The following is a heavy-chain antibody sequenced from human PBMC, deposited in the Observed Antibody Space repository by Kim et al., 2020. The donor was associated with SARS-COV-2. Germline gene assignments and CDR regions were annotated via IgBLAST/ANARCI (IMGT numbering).Heavy chain of an antibody. V-gene: IGHV4-4*02. CDR2: IFHNGDT. CDR3: ARAFSVAVAGTYYYVVDV. D-gene: IGHD6-19*01. CDR1: GGSITSINR. J-gene: IGHJ6*02. Sequence: SETLSLTCAVSGGSITSINRWNWVRQPPGKGLEWIGEIFHNGDTNYNPSLKSRVTMSVDKSNNEFSLRLDSVTTADTAVYFCARAFSVAVAGTYYYVVDVWGPGTTVTVSS.